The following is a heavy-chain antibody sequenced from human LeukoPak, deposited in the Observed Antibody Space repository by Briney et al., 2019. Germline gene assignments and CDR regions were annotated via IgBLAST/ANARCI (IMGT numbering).Heavy chain of an antibody. CDR2: IYYSGST. D-gene: IGHD5-18*01. CDR3: ATLSRQYSYGYYYYMDV. CDR1: GGSISSGGYS. J-gene: IGHJ6*03. V-gene: IGHV4-30-4*07. Sequence: SETLSLTCTVSGGSISSGGYSWSWIRQPPGKGLEWIGYIYYSGSTYYNPSLKSRVTISVDTSKNQFSLKLSSVTAADTAVYYCATLSRQYSYGYYYYMDVWGKGTTVTVSS.